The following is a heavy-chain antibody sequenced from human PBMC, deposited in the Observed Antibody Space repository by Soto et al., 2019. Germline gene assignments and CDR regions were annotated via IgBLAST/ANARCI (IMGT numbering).Heavy chain of an antibody. CDR2: INTDGSVT. D-gene: IGHD2-15*01. CDR1: GFTISRYW. CDR3: TRRTPSCSGGSCYPDAFDM. V-gene: IGHV3-74*01. Sequence: GSLRLSCAASGFTISRYWMHWVRQAPGKGLVWVARINTDGSVTGYADSVKGRFTVSRDNAKNTLYLQMNSLRAEDTAVYFCTRRTPSCSGGSCYPDAFDMWGQGTMVTVSS. J-gene: IGHJ3*02.